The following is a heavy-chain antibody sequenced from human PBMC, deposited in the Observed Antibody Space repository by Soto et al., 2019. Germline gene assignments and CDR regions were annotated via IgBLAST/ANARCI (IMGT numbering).Heavy chain of an antibody. J-gene: IGHJ6*02. CDR2: ISYDGSNK. V-gene: IGHV3-30*18. CDR1: GFTFSSYG. D-gene: IGHD3-10*01. Sequence: AGSLRLSCAASGFTFSSYGMHWVRQAPGKGLEWVAVISYDGSNKYYADSVKGRFTISRDNSKNTLYLQMNSLRAEDTAVYYCAKGGSGSPSALYYYGMDVWGQGTTVTVSS. CDR3: AKGGSGSPSALYYYGMDV.